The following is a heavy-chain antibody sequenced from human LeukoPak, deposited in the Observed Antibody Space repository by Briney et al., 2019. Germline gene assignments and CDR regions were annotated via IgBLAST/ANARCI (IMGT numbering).Heavy chain of an antibody. CDR3: ASSSWSTSYDAFDI. D-gene: IGHD6-19*01. CDR2: IYYSGST. Sequence: PSETLSLTCTVSGGSISSYYWSWIRQPPGKGLEWIGYIYYSGSTNYNPSLKSRVTISVDTSKNQFSLKLSSVTAADTAVYYCASSSWSTSYDAFDIWGQGTMVTVSS. V-gene: IGHV4-59*08. J-gene: IGHJ3*02. CDR1: GGSISSYY.